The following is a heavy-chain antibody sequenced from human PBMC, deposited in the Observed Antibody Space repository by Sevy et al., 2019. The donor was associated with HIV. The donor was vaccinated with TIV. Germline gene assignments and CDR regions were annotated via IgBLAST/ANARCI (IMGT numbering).Heavy chain of an antibody. V-gene: IGHV4-34*01. D-gene: IGHD2-2*01. J-gene: IGHJ3*02. CDR3: ARHCSSISCSHAFDI. CDR2: INHSGSA. CDR1: SGSFSGYY. Sequence: SETLSLTCAVYSGSFSGYYWSWIRQPPGKGLEWIGEINHSGSANYNPSLKSRVTISVDTSKNQFSLKLSSVTAADTAVYYCARHCSSISCSHAFDIWGLGTMVTVSS.